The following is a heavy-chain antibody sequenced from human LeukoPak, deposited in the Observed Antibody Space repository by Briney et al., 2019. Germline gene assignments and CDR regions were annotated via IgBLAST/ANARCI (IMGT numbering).Heavy chain of an antibody. CDR3: ARGAGLTMVRGVIGGGYWFDP. CDR1: GFTFSSYW. Sequence: GGSLRLSCAASGFTFSSYWMSWVRQAPEKGLEWVANIKQDGSEKYYVDSVKGRFTISRDNAKNSLYLQMNSLRAEDTAVYYCARGAGLTMVRGVIGGGYWFDPWGQGTLVTVSS. J-gene: IGHJ5*02. V-gene: IGHV3-7*01. D-gene: IGHD3-10*01. CDR2: IKQDGSEK.